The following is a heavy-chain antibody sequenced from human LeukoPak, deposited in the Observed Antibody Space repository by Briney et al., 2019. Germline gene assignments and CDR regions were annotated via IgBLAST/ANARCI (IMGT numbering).Heavy chain of an antibody. Sequence: ASVKVSCKASGYTFTSYYMHWVRQAPGQGLEWMGIINPSGGSTSYAQKFQGRVTMTRDTSTSTVYMELSSLRSEDTAVYYCARDYYGSGSYYNPDAFDIWGQGTMVTVSS. CDR2: INPSGGST. CDR1: GYTFTSYY. V-gene: IGHV1-46*01. J-gene: IGHJ3*02. CDR3: ARDYYGSGSYYNPDAFDI. D-gene: IGHD3-10*01.